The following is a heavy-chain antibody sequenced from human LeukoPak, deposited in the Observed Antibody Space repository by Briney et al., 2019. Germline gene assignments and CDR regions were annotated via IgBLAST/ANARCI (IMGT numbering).Heavy chain of an antibody. D-gene: IGHD4-17*01. CDR2: IWYDGSNE. Sequence: GRSLRLSCAASGFTFNSYGMHWVRQAPGKGLEWVAVIWYDGSNEYYADSVKGRFTISRDNPKNTLYLQMNSLRAEDTAVYYCAGDYGEYYYGMDVWGQGTTVTVSS. CDR1: GFTFNSYG. V-gene: IGHV3-33*01. J-gene: IGHJ6*02. CDR3: AGDYGEYYYGMDV.